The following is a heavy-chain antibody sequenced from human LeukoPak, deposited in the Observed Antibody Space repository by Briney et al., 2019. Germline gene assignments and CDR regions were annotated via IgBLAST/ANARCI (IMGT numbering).Heavy chain of an antibody. Sequence: PGGSLRLSCAASRFTLSSYWMSWVRQAPGKGLEWVANIKQDGSEIHYVDSVRGRFTISRDNAKNSLYLQMNSLRVEDTAVYYCARDTRGIFDYWGQGTLVTVSS. D-gene: IGHD3-10*01. CDR3: ARDTRGIFDY. V-gene: IGHV3-7*01. J-gene: IGHJ4*02. CDR1: RFTLSSYW. CDR2: IKQDGSEI.